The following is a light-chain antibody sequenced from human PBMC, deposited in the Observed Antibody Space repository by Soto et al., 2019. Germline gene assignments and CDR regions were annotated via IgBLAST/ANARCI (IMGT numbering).Light chain of an antibody. Sequence: QSALTQPASVSGSPGQSITISCTGTSSVVGAYNYVSWYQQHPGKAPKLIIYDVSNRPSGVSDRFSGSKSGNTASLTISGLQAEDEADYYCNSYTISSTYVFGTGTKVTVL. CDR2: DVS. CDR3: NSYTISSTYV. CDR1: SSVVGAYNY. V-gene: IGLV2-14*01. J-gene: IGLJ1*01.